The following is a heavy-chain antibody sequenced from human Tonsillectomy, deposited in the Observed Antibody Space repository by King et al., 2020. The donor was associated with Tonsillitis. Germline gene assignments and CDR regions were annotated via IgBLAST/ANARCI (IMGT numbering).Heavy chain of an antibody. D-gene: IGHD4/OR15-4a*01. CDR2: VYYSGST. J-gene: IGHJ4*02. Sequence: QLQESGPGLVKPSETLSLTCTVSGVSISSSAYFWGWIRQPPGQGLEWIGNVYYSGSTYYNPSLKSRVSISIDTSRTRFSLEVKSVTATDTAVYYCARATSSFANYWVDYWGQGTLVTVSS. CDR1: GVSISSSAYF. CDR3: ARATSSFANYWVDY. V-gene: IGHV4-39*02.